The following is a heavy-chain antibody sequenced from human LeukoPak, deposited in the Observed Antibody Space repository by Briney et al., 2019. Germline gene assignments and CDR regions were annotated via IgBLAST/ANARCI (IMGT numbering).Heavy chain of an antibody. CDR2: INPNSGGT. CDR1: GYTFTGYY. V-gene: IGHV1-2*02. D-gene: IGHD2-2*01. Sequence: PGRSLRLSCAASGYTFTGYYMHWVRQAPGQGLEWMGWINPNSGGTNYAQKFQGRVTMTRDTSINTAYMELSRLRSDDTAVYYCARDLGYCSSTSCSYLNWFDPWGQGTLVTVSS. CDR3: ARDLGYCSSTSCSYLNWFDP. J-gene: IGHJ5*02.